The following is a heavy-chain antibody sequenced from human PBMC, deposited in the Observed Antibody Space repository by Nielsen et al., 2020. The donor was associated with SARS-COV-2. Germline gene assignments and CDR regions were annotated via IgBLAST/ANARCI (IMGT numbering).Heavy chain of an antibody. Sequence: GESLKISCAASGFTFSSYAMSWVRQAPGKGLEWVSAISGSGGSTYYADSVKGRFTIFRDNSKNTLYLQMNSLRAEDTAVYYCALQTMVYLWGQGTLVTVSS. J-gene: IGHJ4*02. CDR2: ISGSGGST. CDR3: ALQTMVYL. D-gene: IGHD3-10*01. V-gene: IGHV3-23*01. CDR1: GFTFSSYA.